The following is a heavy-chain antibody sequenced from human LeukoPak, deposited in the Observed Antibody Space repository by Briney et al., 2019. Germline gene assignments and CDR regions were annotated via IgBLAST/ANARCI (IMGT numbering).Heavy chain of an antibody. Sequence: GGSLRLSCAASGFTFSSYAMHWVRQAPGKGLEWVAVISYDGSNKYYADSVKGRFTISRDNSKNTPYLQMNSLRAEDTAVYYCARGDCSSTSCSADYWGQGTLVTVSS. V-gene: IGHV3-30*04. CDR2: ISYDGSNK. J-gene: IGHJ4*02. CDR1: GFTFSSYA. D-gene: IGHD2-2*01. CDR3: ARGDCSSTSCSADY.